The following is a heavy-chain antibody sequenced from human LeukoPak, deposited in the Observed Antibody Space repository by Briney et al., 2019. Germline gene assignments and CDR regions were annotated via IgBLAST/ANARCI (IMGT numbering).Heavy chain of an antibody. CDR2: IDWDDDK. D-gene: IGHD6-19*01. CDR3: ARISVPGLALDY. CDR1: GFSLSTSGMC. V-gene: IGHV2-70*11. J-gene: IGHJ4*02. Sequence: SGPALVKPTRTLTLTCTFSGFSLSTSGMCVSWIRQPPGKALEWLARIDWDDDKYYSTSLKTRLTISKDTSKNQVVLTMTNMDPVDTATYYCARISVPGLALDYWGQGTLVTVSS.